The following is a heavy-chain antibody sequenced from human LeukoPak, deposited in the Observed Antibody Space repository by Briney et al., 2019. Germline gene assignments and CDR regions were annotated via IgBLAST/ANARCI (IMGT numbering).Heavy chain of an antibody. CDR3: ARDIGGAGGAYWETYYYYMDV. Sequence: SETLSLTCAVYGGSFSGYYWSWIRQPPGKGLEWIGEINHSGSTNYNPSLKSRVTISVDTSKNQFSLKLGSVTAADTAVYYCARDIGGAGGAYWETYYYYMDVWGKGTTVTISS. J-gene: IGHJ6*03. CDR2: INHSGST. D-gene: IGHD1-26*01. V-gene: IGHV4-34*01. CDR1: GGSFSGYY.